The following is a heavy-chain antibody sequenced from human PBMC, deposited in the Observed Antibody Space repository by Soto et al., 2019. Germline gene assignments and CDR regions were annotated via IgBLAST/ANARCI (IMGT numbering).Heavy chain of an antibody. D-gene: IGHD4-4*01. CDR3: ARDRSNGAFDI. J-gene: IGHJ3*02. CDR2: ISSSSSYI. Sequence: GVSLSHSCAASGFTFSSYSMNWVRQAPGKGLEWVSSISSSSSYIYYADSVKGRFTISRDNAKNSLYLQMNSLRAEDTAVYYCARDRSNGAFDIWGQGTMVTVSS. CDR1: GFTFSSYS. V-gene: IGHV3-21*01.